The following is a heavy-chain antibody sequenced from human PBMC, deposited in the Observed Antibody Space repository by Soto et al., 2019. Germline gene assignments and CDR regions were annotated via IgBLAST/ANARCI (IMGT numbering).Heavy chain of an antibody. CDR1: GFIFSSYG. CDR3: ARDFCSSTSCYDV. Sequence: GGSLRLSCAASGFIFSSYGMHWVRQAPGKGLEWVAFIYYDGSNEYYADSVKGRFTISRDNSKNTLYLQMNSLRAEDTAVYYCARDFCSSTSCYDVWGQGTTVTVSS. D-gene: IGHD2-2*01. V-gene: IGHV3-33*01. CDR2: IYYDGSNE. J-gene: IGHJ6*02.